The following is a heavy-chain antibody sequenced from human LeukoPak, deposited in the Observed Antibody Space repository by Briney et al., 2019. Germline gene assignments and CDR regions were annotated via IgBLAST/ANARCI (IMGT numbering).Heavy chain of an antibody. CDR1: GFTFRSHG. V-gene: IGHV3-48*01. J-gene: IGHJ4*02. Sequence: GGSLRLSCVGFGFTFRSHGMNWVRQAPGKGLEWISYISSSADRVYYADSVRGRLAISRDNDRNSLFLEMNALRAEDTAVYYCARANPTTPIFYFDFWGRGTLVTVSS. CDR3: ARANPTTPIFYFDF. CDR2: ISSSADRV. D-gene: IGHD4-17*01.